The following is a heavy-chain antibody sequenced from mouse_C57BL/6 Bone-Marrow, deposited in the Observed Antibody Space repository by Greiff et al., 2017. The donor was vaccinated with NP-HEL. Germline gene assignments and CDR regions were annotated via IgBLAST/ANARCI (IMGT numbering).Heavy chain of an antibody. J-gene: IGHJ1*03. CDR3: ARRGYDYWYFDV. CDR2: INPYNGDT. CDR1: GYSFTGYF. V-gene: IGHV1-20*01. D-gene: IGHD2-2*01. Sequence: VQLQQSGPELVKPGDSVKISCKASGYSFTGYFMNWVMQSHGTSLEWIGRINPYNGDTFYNQKFKGKATLTVDKSSSTAHMELRSLTSEDSAVYYCARRGYDYWYFDVWGTGTTVTVSS.